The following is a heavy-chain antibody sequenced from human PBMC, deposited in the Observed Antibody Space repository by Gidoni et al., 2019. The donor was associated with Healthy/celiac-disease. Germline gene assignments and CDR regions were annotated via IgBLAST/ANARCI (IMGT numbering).Heavy chain of an antibody. V-gene: IGHV4-34*01. CDR2: INHSGST. Sequence: QVQLQQWGAGLLKPSETLSLTCAVYGWSFSGYYWSWIRQPPGKGLEWIGEINHSGSTNYNPSLKSRVTISVDTSKNQFSLKLSSVTAADTAVYYCAREVYSTLRSVFDIWGQGTMVTVSS. CDR1: GWSFSGYY. CDR3: AREVYSTLRSVFDI. D-gene: IGHD6-13*01. J-gene: IGHJ3*02.